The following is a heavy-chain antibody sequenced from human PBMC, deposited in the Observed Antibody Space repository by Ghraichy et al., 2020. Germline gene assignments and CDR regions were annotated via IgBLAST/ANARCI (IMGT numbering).Heavy chain of an antibody. Sequence: LSLTSAASGFTFNNYAMHWVRQAPGKGLEWVAVFWHDGVNTYYADSVKGRFTISRDNSKSMLYLEMSSLRAEDTTIYYCVRGSIMCSRSSCYFFEYWGQGAPVTVSA. CDR1: GFTFNNYA. V-gene: IGHV3-33*01. CDR3: VRGSIMCSRSSCYFFEY. J-gene: IGHJ4*02. D-gene: IGHD2-2*01. CDR2: FWHDGVNT.